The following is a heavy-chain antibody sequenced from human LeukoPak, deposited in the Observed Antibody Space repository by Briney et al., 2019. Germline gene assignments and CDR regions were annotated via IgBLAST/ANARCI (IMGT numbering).Heavy chain of an antibody. CDR3: ARASTRWFDP. D-gene: IGHD1-1*01. CDR2: IYYSGST. Sequence: SEALSLTCTVSGGSISSSSYYWGWIRQPPGKGLEWIGSIYYSGSTYYNPSLKSRVTISVDTSKNQFSLKLSSVTAADTAVYFCARASTRWFDPWGQGTLVTVSS. V-gene: IGHV4-39*07. J-gene: IGHJ5*02. CDR1: GGSISSSSYY.